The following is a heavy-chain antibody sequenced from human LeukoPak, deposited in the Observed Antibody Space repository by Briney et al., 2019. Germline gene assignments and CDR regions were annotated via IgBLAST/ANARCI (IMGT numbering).Heavy chain of an antibody. J-gene: IGHJ4*02. CDR3: ARFVGGLYSGYDYLIGV. V-gene: IGHV4-4*07. D-gene: IGHD5-12*01. CDR2: IYTSGST. Sequence: SETLSLTCTVSGGSITGYYWSWIRQPAGKGLEWIGRIYTSGSTNYNPSLKSRVTISVDTSKNQFSLKLSSVTAADTAVYYCARFVGGLYSGYDYLIGVWGQGTLVTVSS. CDR1: GGSITGYY.